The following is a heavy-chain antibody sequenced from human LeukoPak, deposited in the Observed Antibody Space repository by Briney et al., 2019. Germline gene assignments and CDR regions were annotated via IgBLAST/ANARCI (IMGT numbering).Heavy chain of an antibody. V-gene: IGHV1-69*04. CDR2: IIPIFGIA. CDR1: GGTFTSYA. D-gene: IGHD6-19*01. J-gene: IGHJ4*02. Sequence: SVKVSCKASGGTFTSYAISWVRQAPGQGLEWMGRIIPIFGIANYAQKFQGRVTITADKSTSTAYMELSSLISEDTAVYYCARVLQGLGGGVDYWGQGTLVTVSS. CDR3: ARVLQGLGGGVDY.